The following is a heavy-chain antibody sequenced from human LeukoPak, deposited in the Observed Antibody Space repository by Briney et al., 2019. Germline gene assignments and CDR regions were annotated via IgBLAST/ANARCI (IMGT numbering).Heavy chain of an antibody. Sequence: GSLRLSCAASGVTFSSYAMTWVRQAPGKGLEWVPGISVSGDNTYYADFVKGRFTISRDNSKNTLYLRMISLTAGDTAVYYCAIVAVGIKYGVADYWGQGTLVTVSS. V-gene: IGHV3-23*01. D-gene: IGHD6-13*01. CDR3: AIVAVGIKYGVADY. CDR1: GVTFSSYA. CDR2: ISVSGDNT. J-gene: IGHJ4*02.